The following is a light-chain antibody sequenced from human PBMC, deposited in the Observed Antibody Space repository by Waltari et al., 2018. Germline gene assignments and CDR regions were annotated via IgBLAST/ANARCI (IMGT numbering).Light chain of an antibody. V-gene: IGLV2-11*01. J-gene: IGLJ3*02. CDR3: CSYAGSHWV. CDR1: SSDVGGYNY. Sequence: SSDVGGYNYVSWYQQHPDKAPKLIIYDVSKRPSGVPDRFSGSKSGNTASLTISGLQAEDEADYYCCSYAGSHWVFGGGTKLTVL. CDR2: DVS.